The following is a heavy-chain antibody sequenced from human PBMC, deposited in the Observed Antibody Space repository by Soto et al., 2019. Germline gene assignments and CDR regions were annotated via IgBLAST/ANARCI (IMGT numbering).Heavy chain of an antibody. J-gene: IGHJ4*02. D-gene: IGHD1-26*01. V-gene: IGHV3-23*01. Sequence: LRLSCAASGFTFSSYAMSWVRQAPGKGLEWVSAISGSGGSTYYADSVKGRFTISRDNSKNTLYLQMNSLRAEDTAVYYCAKDSGFRGLFDYWGQGTLVTVSS. CDR2: ISGSGGST. CDR3: AKDSGFRGLFDY. CDR1: GFTFSSYA.